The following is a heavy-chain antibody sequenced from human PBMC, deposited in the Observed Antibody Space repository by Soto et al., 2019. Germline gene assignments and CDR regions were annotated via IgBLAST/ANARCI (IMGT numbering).Heavy chain of an antibody. V-gene: IGHV1-58*01. D-gene: IGHD6-13*01. CDR3: ARAGGYSRTTPNPRAYDMDV. J-gene: IGHJ6*02. Sequence: SVKVSCKTSGFTFSTSAVHWVRQARGHRLQWIGWIDVGSGNANYAQMLQERVTISRDNARNSLYLQMNSLRAEDTAVYYCARAGGYSRTTPNPRAYDMDVWGQGTTVTVS. CDR1: GFTFSTSA. CDR2: IDVGSGNA.